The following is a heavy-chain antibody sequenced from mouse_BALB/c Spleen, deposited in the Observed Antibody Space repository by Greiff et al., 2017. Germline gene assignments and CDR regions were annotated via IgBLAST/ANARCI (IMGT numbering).Heavy chain of an antibody. CDR1: GFNIKDYY. CDR2: IDPENGDT. D-gene: IGHD2-1*01. Sequence: DVKLQESGAELVRPGASVKLSCTASGFNIKDYYMHWVKQRPEQGLEWIGWIDPENGDTEYAPKFQGKATMTADTSSNTAYLQLSSLTSEDTAVYYCNAGDGNQYLAYWGQGTLVTVSA. CDR3: NAGDGNQYLAY. V-gene: IGHV14-4*02. J-gene: IGHJ3*01.